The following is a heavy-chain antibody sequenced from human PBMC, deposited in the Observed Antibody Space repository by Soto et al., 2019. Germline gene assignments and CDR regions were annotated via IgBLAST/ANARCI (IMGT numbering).Heavy chain of an antibody. J-gene: IGHJ6*02. CDR1: GDSVSSNSVA. Sequence: PSQTLSLTCDISGDSVSSNSVAWNWIRLSPSRGLEWLGRTFYRSQWYKNYAESVKSRIIVNPDTSKNQFSLQLNSVAPDDSAVYYCAKEILSSVSVRGFPPRAFLHYGMDVWGQGTTVTVS. V-gene: IGHV6-1*01. CDR2: TFYRSQWYK. D-gene: IGHD3-10*02. CDR3: AKEILSSVSVRGFPPRAFLHYGMDV.